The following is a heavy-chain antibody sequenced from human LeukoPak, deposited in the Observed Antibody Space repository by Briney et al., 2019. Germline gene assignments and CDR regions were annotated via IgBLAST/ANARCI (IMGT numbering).Heavy chain of an antibody. CDR3: ARITRGITMVRGVIPNYYGMDV. Sequence: PSETLSLTCAVYGGSFSGYYWSWIRQPPGKGLEGIGEINHSGSTNYNPSLKSRVTISVDTSKNQFSLKLRSVTAADTAVYYRARITRGITMVRGVIPNYYGMDVWGQGTTVTVSS. CDR2: INHSGST. V-gene: IGHV4-34*01. J-gene: IGHJ6*02. CDR1: GGSFSGYY. D-gene: IGHD3-10*01.